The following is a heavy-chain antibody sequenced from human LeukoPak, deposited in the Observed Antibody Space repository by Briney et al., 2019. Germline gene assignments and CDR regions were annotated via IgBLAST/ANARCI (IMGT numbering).Heavy chain of an antibody. Sequence: ASVKVSCKASGYTFTDYGFSWVRQAPGQGLEWMGWISGYNGQTEYAENFQGRVIMTRDTSTSTVCMELRSLRSDDTARYYCARDPRTAFDFWRGYSGFDYWGQGTQVTVSS. CDR2: ISGYNGQT. V-gene: IGHV1-18*04. CDR3: ARDPRTAFDFWRGYSGFDY. J-gene: IGHJ4*02. CDR1: GYTFTDYG. D-gene: IGHD3-3*01.